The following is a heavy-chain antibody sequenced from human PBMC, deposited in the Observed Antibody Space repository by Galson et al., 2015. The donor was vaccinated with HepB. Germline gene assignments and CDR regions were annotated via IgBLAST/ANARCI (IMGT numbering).Heavy chain of an antibody. CDR2: ISYDGSNK. Sequence: SLRLSCAASGFTFSSYGMHWARQAPGKGLEWVAVISYDGSNKYYADSVKGRFTISRDNSKNTLYLQMNSLRAEDTAVYYCAKPPPDIVVVPAGLSYDYWGQGTLVTVSS. D-gene: IGHD2-2*01. J-gene: IGHJ4*02. V-gene: IGHV3-30*18. CDR3: AKPPPDIVVVPAGLSYDY. CDR1: GFTFSSYG.